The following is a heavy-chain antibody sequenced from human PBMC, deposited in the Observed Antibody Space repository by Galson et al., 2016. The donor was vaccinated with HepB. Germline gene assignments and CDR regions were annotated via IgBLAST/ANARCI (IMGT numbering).Heavy chain of an antibody. CDR2: IYTGGTT. CDR3: ARDRFPATGPGRNHHYGMDV. V-gene: IGHV3-53*01. J-gene: IGHJ6*02. D-gene: IGHD1-14*01. CDR1: GFSVSRSY. Sequence: SLRLSCAASGFSVSRSYMSWVRQAPGKGPEWISNIYTGGTTYYADSMKGRFLISRDTSTNTLYPHLHSLRVEDTAVDYCARDRFPATGPGRNHHYGMDVWGQETTVTVSS.